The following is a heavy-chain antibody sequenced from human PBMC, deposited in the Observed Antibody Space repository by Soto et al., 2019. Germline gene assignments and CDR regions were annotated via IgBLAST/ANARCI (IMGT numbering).Heavy chain of an antibody. CDR1: GGSTSHYY. CDR2: IFDGGST. CDR3: AREGAYDDSTTYGPADY. Sequence: SETLSLTCTVSGGSTSHYYWSWIRQPPGKGLEWIGYIFDGGSTNYNPSLKSRVTISEDTSKNQFFLKMRSVIAADTAVYYCAREGAYDDSTTYGPADYWGQGTLVTVSS. J-gene: IGHJ4*02. V-gene: IGHV4-59*01. D-gene: IGHD3-22*01.